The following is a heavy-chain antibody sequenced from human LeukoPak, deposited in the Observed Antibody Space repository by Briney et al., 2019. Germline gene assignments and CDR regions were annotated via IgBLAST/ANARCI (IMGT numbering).Heavy chain of an antibody. J-gene: IGHJ4*02. V-gene: IGHV3-11*01. CDR1: GFTFSDYY. Sequence: GGSLRLSCAASGFTFSDYYMSWIRQAPGKGLEWVSYISSSGSTIYYADSVKGRFTISRDNAKNPLYLQMNSLRAEDTAVYYCARDESLITMVRGVINAWGQGTLVTVSS. CDR3: ARDESLITMVRGVINA. CDR2: ISSSGSTI. D-gene: IGHD3-10*01.